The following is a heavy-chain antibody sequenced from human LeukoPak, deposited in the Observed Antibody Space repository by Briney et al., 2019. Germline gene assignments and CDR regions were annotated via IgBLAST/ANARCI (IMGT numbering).Heavy chain of an antibody. D-gene: IGHD2-15*01. J-gene: IGHJ4*02. Sequence: GGSLRLSCAASGFTFSSYAMHWVRQAPRKGLEYVSAISSNGGSTYYANSVKGRFTISRDNSKNTLYLQMGSLRAEDMAVYYCARDQGSPGYCSGGSCPIGYWGQGTLVTVSS. CDR2: ISSNGGST. CDR1: GFTFSSYA. V-gene: IGHV3-64*01. CDR3: ARDQGSPGYCSGGSCPIGY.